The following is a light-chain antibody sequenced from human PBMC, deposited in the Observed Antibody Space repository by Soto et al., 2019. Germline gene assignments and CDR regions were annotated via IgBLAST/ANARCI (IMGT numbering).Light chain of an antibody. CDR1: SSDVGGYSY. CDR2: EVR. Sequence: QSALTQPASVSGSPGQSITISCTGTSSDVGGYSYVSWYQQSPGKAPKLIIFEVRDRPLGVSDRFSGSKSGNTASLTISGLRAEDEATYYCSSYRDTDTLLIFGGGTKLTVL. J-gene: IGLJ2*01. V-gene: IGLV2-14*01. CDR3: SSYRDTDTLLI.